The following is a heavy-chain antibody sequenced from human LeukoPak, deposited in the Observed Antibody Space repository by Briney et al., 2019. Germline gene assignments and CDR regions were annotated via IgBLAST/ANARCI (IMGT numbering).Heavy chain of an antibody. CDR3: ARRPGGDRYYFDY. J-gene: IGHJ4*02. Sequence: SETLSLTCAVYGGSFSGYYWSWIRQPPGKGLDWIANIDYSGSTWYNPSLRGRVTISIDTSKNQFSLKVRSVTAADTAMYYCARRPGGDRYYFDYWGQGILVTVSS. CDR2: IDYSGST. D-gene: IGHD2-21*02. CDR1: GGSFSGYY. V-gene: IGHV4-34*01.